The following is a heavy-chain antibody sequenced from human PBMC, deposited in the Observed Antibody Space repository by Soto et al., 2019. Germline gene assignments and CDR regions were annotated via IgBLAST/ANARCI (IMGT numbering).Heavy chain of an antibody. V-gene: IGHV3-23*01. CDR1: GFTFSSYA. D-gene: IGHD3-10*01. CDR2: ISGSGGST. CDR3: AKGSGVYSYYGRDV. Sequence: GGSLRLSCAASGFTFSSYAMSWVRQAPGKGLEWVSAISGSGGSTYYADSVKGRFTISRDNSKNTLYLQMNSLRAEDTAVYYCAKGSGVYSYYGRDVWGQGTTVTVSS. J-gene: IGHJ6*02.